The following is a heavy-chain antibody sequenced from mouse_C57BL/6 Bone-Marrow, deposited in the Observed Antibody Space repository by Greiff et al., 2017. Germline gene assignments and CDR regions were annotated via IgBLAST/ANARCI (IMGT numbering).Heavy chain of an antibody. Sequence: VQLQQSGPELVKPGASVKISCKASGYSFTGYYMNWVKQSPEKSLEWIGEINPSTGGTTYNQKFKAKATLTVDKSSSTAYMQLKSLTSEDSAVYYWARAPRVVDWYFDVWGTGTTVTVSS. D-gene: IGHD1-1*01. V-gene: IGHV1-42*01. CDR3: ARAPRVVDWYFDV. J-gene: IGHJ1*03. CDR1: GYSFTGYY. CDR2: INPSTGGT.